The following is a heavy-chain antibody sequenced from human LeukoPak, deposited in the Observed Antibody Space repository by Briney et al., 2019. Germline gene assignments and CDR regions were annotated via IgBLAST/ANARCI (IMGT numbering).Heavy chain of an antibody. J-gene: IGHJ5*01. D-gene: IGHD3-22*01. CDR2: IGTYGGDT. V-gene: IGHV1-18*01. CDR1: TSR. CDR3: ARDLWNFYDDSGYNRDFDS. Sequence: GASVKVSCKATSRIRSLRQAPGQGLGRMGGIGTYGGDTYYPQKFQGRITVTTDTSTSTVYMELRNLRSDDTAVYYCARDLWNFYDDSGYNRDFDSWGQGTLVTVSS.